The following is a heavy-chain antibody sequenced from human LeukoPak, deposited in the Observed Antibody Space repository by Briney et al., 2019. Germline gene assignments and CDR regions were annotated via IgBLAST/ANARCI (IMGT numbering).Heavy chain of an antibody. CDR2: ISSSTSYI. Sequence: GGSLRLSCAASGFTFSSYSMNWIRQAPGKGLEWVSSISSSTSYIYYADSVKGRFTISKDNAKNSLYLQMNSLRAEDTAVYYCARGSFALPIDYWGQGTLVTVSS. D-gene: IGHD2/OR15-2a*01. CDR3: ARGSFALPIDY. CDR1: GFTFSSYS. V-gene: IGHV3-21*04. J-gene: IGHJ4*02.